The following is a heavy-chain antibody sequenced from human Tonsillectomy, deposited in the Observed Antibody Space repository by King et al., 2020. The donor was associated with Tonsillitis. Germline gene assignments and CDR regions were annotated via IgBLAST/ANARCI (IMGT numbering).Heavy chain of an antibody. CDR2: INHSGTT. CDR3: ARGGRGRANY. D-gene: IGHD3-10*01. Sequence: VQLQQWDAGLLKPSETLSLTCAVYGGSFSDYYWTWIRQPPGKGLEWIGEINHSGTTNYNPSLKSRVTISVDTSKNQFSLKLSSVTAADTAVYYCARGGRGRANYWGQGTLVTVSS. CDR1: GGSFSDYY. V-gene: IGHV4-34*01. J-gene: IGHJ4*02.